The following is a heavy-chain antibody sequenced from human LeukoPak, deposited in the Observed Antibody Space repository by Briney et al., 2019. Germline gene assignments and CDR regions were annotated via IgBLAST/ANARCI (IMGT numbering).Heavy chain of an antibody. D-gene: IGHD3-22*01. J-gene: IGHJ4*02. Sequence: GGSLRLSCAASGFSFSSYSMNWVRRAPGKGLEWVSSISSSSSYIYYADSVKGRFTISRDNAKNSLYLQMNSLRAEDTAVYYCARPMPYYYDSSGYYLGYWGQGTLVTVSS. V-gene: IGHV3-21*01. CDR1: GFSFSSYS. CDR2: ISSSSSYI. CDR3: ARPMPYYYDSSGYYLGY.